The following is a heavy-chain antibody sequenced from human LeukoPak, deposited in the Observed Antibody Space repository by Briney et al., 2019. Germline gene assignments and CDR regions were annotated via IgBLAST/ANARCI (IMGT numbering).Heavy chain of an antibody. J-gene: IGHJ4*02. V-gene: IGHV3-21*01. Sequence: GGSLRVSCAASGDTFSDYSMNCVRQAPGKGREWVSSIMSRRNYIYYAHSVKGRFTISGHHAKNSLHLQMNRLRAEDTAVYYCAKSGQRRCSGGSCYPYYFDYWGQGTLVTVSS. CDR1: GDTFSDYS. D-gene: IGHD2-15*01. CDR3: AKSGQRRCSGGSCYPYYFDY. CDR2: IMSRRNYI.